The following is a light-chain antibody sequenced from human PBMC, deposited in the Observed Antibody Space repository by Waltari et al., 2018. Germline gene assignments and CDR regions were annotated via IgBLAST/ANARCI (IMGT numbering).Light chain of an antibody. J-gene: IGLJ2*01. CDR3: CSYTRGSVI. Sequence: QSALTNPVSVSGPPGQSIAISCTGTSSAVRIYNLISWYQQFPGKAPKLTLYEVKKRPSGISNRFSGSKFGNTASLTISGLQAEDEGDYYCCSYTRGSVICGGGTKLTVL. CDR1: SSAVRIYNL. V-gene: IGLV2-23*02. CDR2: EVK.